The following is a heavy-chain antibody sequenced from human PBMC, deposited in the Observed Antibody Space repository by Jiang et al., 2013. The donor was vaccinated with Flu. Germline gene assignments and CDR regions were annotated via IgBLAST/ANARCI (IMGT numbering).Heavy chain of an antibody. V-gene: IGHV5-51*01. CDR3: ARLDAYYYDSSGYYFDY. CDR2: IYPGDSDT. D-gene: IGHD3-22*01. Sequence: GAEVKKPGESLKISCKGSGYSFTSYWIGWVRQMPGKGLEWMGIIYPGDSDTRYSPSFQGQVTISADKSISTAYLQWSSLKASDTAMYYCARLDAYYYDSSGYYFDYWGQGTLVTVSS. CDR1: GYSFTSYW. J-gene: IGHJ4*02.